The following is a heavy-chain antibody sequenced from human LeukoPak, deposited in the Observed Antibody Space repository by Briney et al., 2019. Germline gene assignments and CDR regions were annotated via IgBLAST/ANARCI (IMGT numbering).Heavy chain of an antibody. CDR1: GYSFTSYW. V-gene: IGHV5-51*01. D-gene: IGHD6-13*01. CDR2: IYPGDSDT. CDR3: ASFYSSSWYGVDY. Sequence: GESLKISCKGSGYSFTSYWIGWVRQMPGKCLEWMGIIYPGDSDTRYSPSFQGQVTISADKSISTAYLQWSSLKASDTAMYYCASFYSSSWYGVDYWGQGTLVTVSS. J-gene: IGHJ4*02.